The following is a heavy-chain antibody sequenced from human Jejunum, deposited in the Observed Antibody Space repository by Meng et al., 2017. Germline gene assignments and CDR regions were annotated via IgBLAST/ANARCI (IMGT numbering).Heavy chain of an antibody. Sequence: ASVKVSCLASGYSFTGYYIHWVRQAPGQGLEWMGWIDPDSGATRYVQKFQVRVTMTRDTSITTAYMELSSLRSDGRERFYCAKAGDCYGGSCLSDFWGQGTLVTVSS. J-gene: IGHJ4*02. CDR1: GYSFTGYY. CDR2: IDPDSGAT. V-gene: IGHV1-2*02. D-gene: IGHD2-15*01. CDR3: AKAGDCYGGSCLSDF.